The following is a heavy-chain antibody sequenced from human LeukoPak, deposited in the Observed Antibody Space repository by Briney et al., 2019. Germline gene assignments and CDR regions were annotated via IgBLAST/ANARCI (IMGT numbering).Heavy chain of an antibody. V-gene: IGHV4-4*07. D-gene: IGHD1-26*01. Sequence: SETLSLTCTVSGGSISSYYWSWIRQPAGKGLEWIGRIYTSGSTNYNPSLKSRVTLSVDTSKNQFSLKLSSVTAADTAVYYCARGNPSGSYNYYYYMDVRGKGTTVTVSS. J-gene: IGHJ6*03. CDR2: IYTSGST. CDR3: ARGNPSGSYNYYYYMDV. CDR1: GGSISSYY.